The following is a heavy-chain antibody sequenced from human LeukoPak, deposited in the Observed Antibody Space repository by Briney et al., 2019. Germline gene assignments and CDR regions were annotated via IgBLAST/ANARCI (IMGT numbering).Heavy chain of an antibody. D-gene: IGHD3-3*01. CDR1: GGSFSGYH. J-gene: IGHJ4*02. Sequence: SETLSLTCAVYGGSFSGYHWSWIRQPPGKGLEWIGYIYHSGSTYYNPSLKSRVTISVDRSKNQFSLKLSSVTAADTAVYYCARGSLRFLEWLLEFDYWGQGTLVTVSS. CDR3: ARGSLRFLEWLLEFDY. V-gene: IGHV4-34*01. CDR2: IYHSGST.